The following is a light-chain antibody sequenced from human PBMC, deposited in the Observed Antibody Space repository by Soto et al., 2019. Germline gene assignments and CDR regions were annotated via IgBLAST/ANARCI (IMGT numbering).Light chain of an antibody. CDR1: PSVDNN. CDR3: QQYNDRTPIT. CDR2: GSF. V-gene: IGKV3-15*01. J-gene: IGKJ5*01. Sequence: EIVITQSPVTLSASTGESATLSCSASPSVDNNVAWYQQKPGQAPRLLIVGSFARATGIPARFSGSGSGSEFTLTISGLQSEDFAVYYCQQYNDRTPITFGQGTRLEIK.